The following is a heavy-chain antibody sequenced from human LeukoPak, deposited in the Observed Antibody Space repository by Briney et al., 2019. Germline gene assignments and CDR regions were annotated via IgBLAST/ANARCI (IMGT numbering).Heavy chain of an antibody. V-gene: IGHV4-59*01. CDR3: ARGPGYCSSTSCYGPYYYYGMDV. D-gene: IGHD2-2*01. J-gene: IGHJ6*02. CDR1: GGSISSYY. CDR2: IYYSGST. Sequence: PSETLSLTCTVSGGSISSYYWSWIRQPPGKGLGWIGYIYYSGSTNYNPSLKSRVTISVDTSKNQFSLKLSSVTAADTAVYYCARGPGYCSSTSCYGPYYYYGMDVWGQGTTVTVSS.